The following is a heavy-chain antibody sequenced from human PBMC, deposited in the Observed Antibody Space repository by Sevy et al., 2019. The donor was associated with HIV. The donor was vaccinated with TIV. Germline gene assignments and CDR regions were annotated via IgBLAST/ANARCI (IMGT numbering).Heavy chain of an antibody. J-gene: IGHJ4*02. V-gene: IGHV5-51*01. CDR2: IYPDDSET. Sequence: GESLKISCEGSGYSFTSHWIGWMRHMPGKGLEWMGIIYPDDSETRYSPSFQGQVTFSADKSISTAYLQWSSLKASDTAMYYCATSRSGYFDSSGYYIYWGQGTMVTVSS. CDR3: ATSRSGYFDSSGYYIY. CDR1: GYSFTSHW. D-gene: IGHD3-22*01.